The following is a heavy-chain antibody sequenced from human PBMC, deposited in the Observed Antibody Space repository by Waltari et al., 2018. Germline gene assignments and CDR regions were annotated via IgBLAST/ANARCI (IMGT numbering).Heavy chain of an antibody. V-gene: IGHV3-21*01. J-gene: IGHJ4*02. CDR1: GLTFSSYS. CDR3: ARLTRGWYADY. CDR2: ISSSSSYI. Sequence: EVQLVESGGGLVKPGGSLRLSCAASGLTFSSYSMNWVRQDPGKGLEWVSSISSSSSYIHYADSVKCLFTISRDNAKNSLYLQMNSLRAEDTAVYYCARLTRGWYADYWGQGTLVTVSS. D-gene: IGHD6-19*01.